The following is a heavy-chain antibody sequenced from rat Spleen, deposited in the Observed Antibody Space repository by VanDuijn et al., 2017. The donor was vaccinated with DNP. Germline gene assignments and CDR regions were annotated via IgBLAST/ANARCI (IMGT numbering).Heavy chain of an antibody. V-gene: IGHV5-27*01. CDR2: ITNTGDST. CDR1: GFTFSNYY. Sequence: EVQLVESGGGLVQPGRSLKLSCAASGFTFSNYYMAWVRQAPTKGLEWVASITNTGDSTYYSDSVKGRFSISRDNGKDTLYLQMDSLRSEDTATYYCTTSGSAGFVYWGQGTLVTVSS. D-gene: IGHD5-1*01. J-gene: IGHJ3*01. CDR3: TTSGSAGFVY.